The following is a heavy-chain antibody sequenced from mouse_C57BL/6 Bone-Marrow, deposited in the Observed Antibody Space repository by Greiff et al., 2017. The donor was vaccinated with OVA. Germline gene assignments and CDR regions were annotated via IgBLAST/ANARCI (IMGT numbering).Heavy chain of an antibody. Sequence: EVQLVESGGGLVKPGGSLTISCAASGFTFSSYAMYWVSPTPEKRLEWVATISGGGSYTYYPDNVKGRFTISRDNAKNNLYLQMSQLKSEDTAMYYCARDQGYYGSSSYAMDYWGQGTSVTVSS. CDR3: ARDQGYYGSSSYAMDY. J-gene: IGHJ4*01. CDR2: ISGGGSYT. V-gene: IGHV5-4*01. D-gene: IGHD1-1*01. CDR1: GFTFSSYA.